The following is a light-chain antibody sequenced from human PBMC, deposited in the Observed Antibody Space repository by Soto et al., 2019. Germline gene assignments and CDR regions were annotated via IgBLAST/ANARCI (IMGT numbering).Light chain of an antibody. CDR1: SSDVGSYNL. Sequence: QSVLTQPASVSGSPGQSITISCTGTSSDVGSYNLVSWYQQHPGKAQKLMIYEGSKRPSGVSNRFSGSKSGNTASLTISGLQAEDEADYYCCSYAGSSTFYVFGTGTKVTVL. CDR3: CSYAGSSTFYV. V-gene: IGLV2-23*01. J-gene: IGLJ1*01. CDR2: EGS.